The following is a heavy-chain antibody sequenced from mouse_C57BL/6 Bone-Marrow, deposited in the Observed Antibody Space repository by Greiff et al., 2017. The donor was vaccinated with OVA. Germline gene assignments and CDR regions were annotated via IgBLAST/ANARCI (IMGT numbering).Heavy chain of an antibody. Sequence: VQLQQPGAELVKPGASVKLSCKASGYTFTSYWMHWVKQRPGQGLEWIGMIHPNSGSTNYNEKFKSKATLTVVKSSSTAYMQLSSLTSEDSAVYYCAGYGNSWYFDVWGTGTTVTVSS. CDR2: IHPNSGST. J-gene: IGHJ1*03. D-gene: IGHD2-10*02. V-gene: IGHV1-64*01. CDR1: GYTFTSYW. CDR3: AGYGNSWYFDV.